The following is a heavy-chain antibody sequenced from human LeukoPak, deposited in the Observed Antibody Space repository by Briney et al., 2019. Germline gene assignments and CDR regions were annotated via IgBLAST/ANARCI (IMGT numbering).Heavy chain of an antibody. V-gene: IGHV3-15*01. Sequence: GGSLRLSCAASGFTFSNAWMSWVRQAPGKGLEWVGRIKSKTDGGTTDYAAPVKGRFTISRDDSKNTLYLQMSSLKTEDTAVYYCTTADGYSYGYGIDYWGQGTLVTVSS. CDR2: IKSKTDGGTT. D-gene: IGHD5-18*01. CDR1: GFTFSNAW. J-gene: IGHJ4*02. CDR3: TTADGYSYGYGIDY.